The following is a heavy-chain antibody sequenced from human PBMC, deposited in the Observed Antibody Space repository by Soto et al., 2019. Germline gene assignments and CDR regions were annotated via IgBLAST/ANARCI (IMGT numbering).Heavy chain of an antibody. D-gene: IGHD3-10*01. J-gene: IGHJ4*02. V-gene: IGHV1-69*13. Sequence: SVKVSCKASGGTISNSVISWVRQAPGHGLEWMGGIIPLFDKENSAQKFRGRVKIIAEESTSTAYMELSSLRSDDTAVYFCARDNYGPLDYWGQGTMVTVSS. CDR1: GGTISNSV. CDR2: IIPLFDKE. CDR3: ARDNYGPLDY.